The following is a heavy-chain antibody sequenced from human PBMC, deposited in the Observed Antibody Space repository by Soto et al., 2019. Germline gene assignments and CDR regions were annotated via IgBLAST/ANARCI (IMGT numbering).Heavy chain of an antibody. V-gene: IGHV3-33*08. D-gene: IGHD7-27*01. CDR1: GITFGSRA. Sequence: VQLLESGGDLIQPGGSLRLSCVASGITFGSRAMSWVRQAPGKGLEWVAHIWYDGSNTYYADSVKGRFTISRDNSRNTLYLQMNSLRAEDTAVYHCVRDLLGSGGHFDYWGQGTLVTVSS. J-gene: IGHJ4*02. CDR3: VRDLLGSGGHFDY. CDR2: IWYDGSNT.